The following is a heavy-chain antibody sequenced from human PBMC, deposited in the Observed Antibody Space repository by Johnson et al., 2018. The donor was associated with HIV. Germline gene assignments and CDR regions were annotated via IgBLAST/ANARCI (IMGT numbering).Heavy chain of an antibody. J-gene: IGHJ3*02. CDR1: GFTVSSNY. V-gene: IGHV3-30*18. Sequence: QVQLVESGGGLVQPGGSLRLSCAASGFTVSSNYMSWVRQAPGKGLEWVAVISYDGSNKYYADSVKGRFTISRDNSKNTLYLQMNSLRVEDTAVYYCAKDFVAFWGRPADAFDIWGQGTMVTVSS. CDR3: AKDFVAFWGRPADAFDI. D-gene: IGHD3-16*01. CDR2: ISYDGSNK.